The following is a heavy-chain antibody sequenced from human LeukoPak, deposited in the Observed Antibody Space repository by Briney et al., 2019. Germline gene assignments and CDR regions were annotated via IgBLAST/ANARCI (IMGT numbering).Heavy chain of an antibody. J-gene: IGHJ6*03. CDR3: AKGDWNYYYYYMDV. CDR2: ISGSGGST. D-gene: IGHD3/OR15-3a*01. V-gene: IGHV3-23*01. Sequence: PGGSLRLSCAASGFTFSSYAMSWVRQAPGKGLEWVSAISGSGGSTYYADSVKGRFTISRDNSKNTLYLQMNSLRAEDTAVYYCAKGDWNYYYYYMDVWGKGTTVNVSS. CDR1: GFTFSSYA.